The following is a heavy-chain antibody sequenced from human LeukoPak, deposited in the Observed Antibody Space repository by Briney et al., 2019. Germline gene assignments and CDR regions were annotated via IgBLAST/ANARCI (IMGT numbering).Heavy chain of an antibody. J-gene: IGHJ6*03. D-gene: IGHD6-19*01. CDR1: GFIFSDYG. CDR2: TWYDGGNK. CDR3: ARVAGNEYSQFYLGV. V-gene: IGHV3-33*01. Sequence: GKSLILSCEGSGFIFSDYGIHWVRQAPGKGLEWVAVTWYDGGNKYYADSVRGRFTISKDNSKNTLYLQMNRLRAEDTAVYYYARVAGNEYSQFYLGVWGKGTTVTVSS.